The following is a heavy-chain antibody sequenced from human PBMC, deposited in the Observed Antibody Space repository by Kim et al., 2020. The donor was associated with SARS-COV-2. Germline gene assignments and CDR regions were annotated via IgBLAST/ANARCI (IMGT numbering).Heavy chain of an antibody. CDR3: ARDPLHFDWPYYFDY. Sequence: QKFQGRVTITSDTSARTAYMELSSLRSEDTAVYYCARDPLHFDWPYYFDYWGQGTLVTVSS. D-gene: IGHD3-9*01. J-gene: IGHJ4*02. V-gene: IGHV1-3*01.